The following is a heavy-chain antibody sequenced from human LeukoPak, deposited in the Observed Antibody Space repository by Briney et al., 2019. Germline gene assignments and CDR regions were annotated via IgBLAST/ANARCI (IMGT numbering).Heavy chain of an antibody. CDR3: ARGRELLLAVGYYFDY. D-gene: IGHD1-26*01. CDR1: GYTFTGYY. CDR2: INPNSGGT. Sequence: GASVKVSCKASGYTFTGYYMHRVRQAPGQGLEWMGWINPNSGGTNYAQKFQGRVTMTRDTSISTAYMELSRLRSDDTAVYYCARGRELLLAVGYYFDYWGQGTLVTVSS. J-gene: IGHJ4*02. V-gene: IGHV1-2*02.